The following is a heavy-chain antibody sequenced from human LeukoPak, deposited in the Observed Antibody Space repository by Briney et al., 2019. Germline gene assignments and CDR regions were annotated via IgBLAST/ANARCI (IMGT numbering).Heavy chain of an antibody. J-gene: IGHJ4*02. D-gene: IGHD3-16*01. Sequence: PGGSLRLSCAASGFTFSSYAMSWVRQAPGKGLEWVSAISGSGGSTYYADSVKGRFTISRDNSKNTLYLQMNSLRAEDTAVYYCARAGRVASSRSFRGAFDYWGQGTLVTVSS. CDR2: ISGSGGST. CDR3: ARAGRVASSRSFRGAFDY. V-gene: IGHV3-23*01. CDR1: GFTFSSYA.